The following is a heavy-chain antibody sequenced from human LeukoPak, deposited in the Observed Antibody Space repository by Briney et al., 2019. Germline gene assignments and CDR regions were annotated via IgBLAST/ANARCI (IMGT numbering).Heavy chain of an antibody. CDR3: VSRYYDSSGYFQFKFWRNLNFDY. D-gene: IGHD3-22*01. CDR1: GFTFSSYG. Sequence: PGGSLRLSCAASGFTFSSYGMHWVRQAPGKGLEWVAVISYDGSNKYYADSVKGRFTISRDNSKNTLYLQMNSLRAEDRAVYYCVSRYYDSSGYFQFKFWRNLNFDYWGQGTLVTVSS. CDR2: ISYDGSNK. V-gene: IGHV3-30*03. J-gene: IGHJ4*02.